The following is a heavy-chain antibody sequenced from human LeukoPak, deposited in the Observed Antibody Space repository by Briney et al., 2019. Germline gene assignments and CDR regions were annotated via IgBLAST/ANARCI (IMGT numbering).Heavy chain of an antibody. CDR1: GFTFSCYG. D-gene: IGHD3-22*01. V-gene: IGHV3-30*02. CDR3: AKVYYDSSGYYSPEWAFDI. Sequence: PGGSLRLSCAASGFTFSCYGMHWVRQAPGKGLEWVAFIRYDGSNKYYADSVKGRFTISRDNSKNTLYLQMNSLRAEDTAVYYCAKVYYDSSGYYSPEWAFDIWGQGTMVTVSS. CDR2: IRYDGSNK. J-gene: IGHJ3*02.